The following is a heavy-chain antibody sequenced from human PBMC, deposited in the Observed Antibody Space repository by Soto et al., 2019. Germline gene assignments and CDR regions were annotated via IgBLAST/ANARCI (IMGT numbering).Heavy chain of an antibody. V-gene: IGHV3-15*01. D-gene: IGHD3-3*01. CDR2: IKSKTDGGTT. CDR3: TTDFWYYDFWSGYPETYYYGMDV. J-gene: IGHJ6*02. CDR1: GFTFSNAW. Sequence: GGSLRLSCAASGFTFSNAWMSWVRQAPGKGLEWVGRIKSKTDGGTTDYAAPVKGRFTISRDDSKNTLYLQMNSLKTEDTVVYYCTTDFWYYDFWSGYPETYYYGMDVWGQVTTVTVSS.